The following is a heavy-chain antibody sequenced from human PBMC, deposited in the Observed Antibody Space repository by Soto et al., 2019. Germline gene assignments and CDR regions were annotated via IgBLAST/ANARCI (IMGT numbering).Heavy chain of an antibody. CDR3: AKLVWGTPRLSLGYYYGMDV. CDR1: GFTFSSYG. CDR2: ISYDGSNK. V-gene: IGHV3-30*18. D-gene: IGHD3-16*01. J-gene: IGHJ6*02. Sequence: QVQLVESGGGVVQPGRSLRLSCAAPGFTFSSYGMHWVRQAPGKGLEWVAVISYDGSNKYYADSVKGRFTISRDNSKNTLYLQMNSLRAEDTAVYYCAKLVWGTPRLSLGYYYGMDVWGQGTTVTVSS.